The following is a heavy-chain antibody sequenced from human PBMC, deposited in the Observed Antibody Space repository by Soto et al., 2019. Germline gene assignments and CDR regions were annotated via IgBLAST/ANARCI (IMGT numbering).Heavy chain of an antibody. J-gene: IGHJ4*02. CDR1: GYTVPSYG. V-gene: IGHV1-18*01. CDR2: ISASNVNT. D-gene: IGHD3-22*01. Sequence: QVQLVQSGAEVKKPGASVKVSCKASGYTVPSYGISWVRQAPGQGLEGMGWISASNVNTNYARKLQGRVTMTTDTSTSTAYMELRCLRSDDTVVYYCGSDRYDSSGYYAHWCQGTLVTGSS. CDR3: GSDRYDSSGYYAH.